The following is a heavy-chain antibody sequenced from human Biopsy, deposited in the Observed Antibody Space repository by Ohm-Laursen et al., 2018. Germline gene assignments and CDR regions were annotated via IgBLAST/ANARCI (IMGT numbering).Heavy chain of an antibody. D-gene: IGHD1-26*01. CDR3: ATDARWDPSLDAFHV. CDR2: ITPFTGVT. V-gene: IGHV1-69*04. CDR1: GATVTSYA. Sequence: SSVKVSCKASGATVTSYAISWVRQAPGQGLEWMGRITPFTGVTNYAQNFQGKVTISADKSPPTVYVELSTLKPDDTAVYYCATDARWDPSLDAFHVWGQGTQVTVS. J-gene: IGHJ3*01.